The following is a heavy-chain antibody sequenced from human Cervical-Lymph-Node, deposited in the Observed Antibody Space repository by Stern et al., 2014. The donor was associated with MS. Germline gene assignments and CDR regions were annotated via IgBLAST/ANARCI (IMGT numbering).Heavy chain of an antibody. CDR1: GYTFTGYY. J-gene: IGHJ6*02. CDR2: INPNSGDT. CDR3: ARSLNWNDVEDYHYGLDV. Sequence: QVQLVQSGAEVKKPGASVKVPCKASGYTFTGYYLHWVRQAPGQGLEWMGRINPNSGDTKYAQNFQDRVTMTRGTSLSPAALAVSRLRSDDTAAYYCARSLNWNDVEDYHYGLDVWGQGTTVTVSS. D-gene: IGHD1-1*01. V-gene: IGHV1-2*06.